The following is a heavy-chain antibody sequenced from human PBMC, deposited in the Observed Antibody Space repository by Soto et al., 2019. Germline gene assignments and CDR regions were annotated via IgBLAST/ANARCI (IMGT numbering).Heavy chain of an antibody. V-gene: IGHV5-51*01. CDR2: IYPGDSDT. J-gene: IGHJ6*02. D-gene: IGHD3-3*01. Sequence: PGESLKISCKGSGYSFSSYWIGWVRQMPGKGLEWMGIIYPGDSDTRYSPSFQGQVTISADKSISTAHLQWSTLKASDTAIYYCARHRPGKVRFLEWLLGPGDMDVWGQGTTVTVSS. CDR1: GYSFSSYW. CDR3: ARHRPGKVRFLEWLLGPGDMDV.